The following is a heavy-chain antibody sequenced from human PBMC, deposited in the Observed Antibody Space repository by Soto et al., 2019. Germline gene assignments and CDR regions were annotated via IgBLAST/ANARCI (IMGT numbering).Heavy chain of an antibody. D-gene: IGHD2-2*01. V-gene: IGHV1-18*01. CDR2: VRGDNGHT. Sequence: QVQLVQSGAEVKKPGASVTVSCKASGYTFTTHGISWVRQVPGQELEWMGWVRGDNGHTNYAQSLQGRVTMTTDTSTNTAYMELRSLRSDDTAVYYCARDLGYCRSGTCYREWFDPWGQGTLVTVSS. J-gene: IGHJ5*02. CDR1: GYTFTTHG. CDR3: ARDLGYCRSGTCYREWFDP.